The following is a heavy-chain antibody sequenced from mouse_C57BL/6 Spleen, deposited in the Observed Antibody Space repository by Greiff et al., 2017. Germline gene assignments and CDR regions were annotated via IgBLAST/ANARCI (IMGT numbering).Heavy chain of an antibody. CDR1: GYSFTGYY. Sequence: EVQLQQSGPELVKPGASVKISCKASGYSFTGYYMNWVKQSPEKSLEWIGEINPSTGGTTYNQKFKAKATLTVDKSSSTAYMQLKSLTSEDSAVYYCARGPVVATERPYYAMDYWGQGTSVTVSS. J-gene: IGHJ4*01. CDR3: ARGPVVATERPYYAMDY. D-gene: IGHD1-1*01. CDR2: INPSTGGT. V-gene: IGHV1-42*01.